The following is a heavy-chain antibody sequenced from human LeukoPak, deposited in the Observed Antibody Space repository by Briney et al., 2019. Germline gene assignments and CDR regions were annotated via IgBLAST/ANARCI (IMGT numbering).Heavy chain of an antibody. Sequence: GASVRVSCKASGYTFTGYYMHWVRQAPGQGLEWMGWINPNSGGTNYAQKFQGRVTMTRDTSISTAYMELSRLRSEDTAVYYCASLSDYGGNSGWFDPWGQGTLVTVSS. CDR1: GYTFTGYY. CDR2: INPNSGGT. D-gene: IGHD4-23*01. V-gene: IGHV1-2*02. CDR3: ASLSDYGGNSGWFDP. J-gene: IGHJ5*02.